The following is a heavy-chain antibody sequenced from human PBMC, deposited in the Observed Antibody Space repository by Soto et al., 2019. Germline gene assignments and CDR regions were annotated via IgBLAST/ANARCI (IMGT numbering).Heavy chain of an antibody. D-gene: IGHD3-22*01. J-gene: IGHJ4*02. CDR3: ARWYYYDSSGYRNPPLFDY. CDR2: IYYSGST. CDR1: GGSISSYY. V-gene: IGHV4-59*01. Sequence: PSETLSLTCTVSGGSISSYYWSWIRQPPGKGLEWIGYIYYSGSTNYNPSLKSRVTISVDTSKNQFSLKLSSVTAADTAVYYCARWYYYDSSGYRNPPLFDYWGQGTLVTVSS.